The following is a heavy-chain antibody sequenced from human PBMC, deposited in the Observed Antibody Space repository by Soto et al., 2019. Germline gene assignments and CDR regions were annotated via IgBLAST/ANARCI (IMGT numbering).Heavy chain of an antibody. Sequence: GGSLRLSCAASGLTITAYAMHWVRQAPGKGLEGVAVISYDGTNKHYADSVKGRFTISRDNSKNTLYLEMNSPRAEDTAVYYCARDSYGLDYWGQGTLVTVSS. D-gene: IGHD3-16*01. CDR1: GLTITAYA. J-gene: IGHJ4*02. CDR2: ISYDGTNK. V-gene: IGHV3-30-3*01. CDR3: ARDSYGLDY.